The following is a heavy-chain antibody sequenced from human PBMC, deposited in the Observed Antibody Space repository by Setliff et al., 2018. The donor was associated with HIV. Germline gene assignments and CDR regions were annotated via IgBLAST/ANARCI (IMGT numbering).Heavy chain of an antibody. Sequence: SETLSLTCIVSHGSITSTSYYWGWIRQPPGKGLEWIGNILYGGTTYYTPSLKSRVSISVDTSRNQFSLKLTSVTAADTAVYYCARAPYYDFWSGYFSLTNLHVFDIWGQGTMVTVSS. J-gene: IGHJ3*02. CDR3: ARAPYYDFWSGYFSLTNLHVFDI. D-gene: IGHD3-3*01. CDR1: HGSITSTSYY. V-gene: IGHV4-39*01. CDR2: ILYGGTT.